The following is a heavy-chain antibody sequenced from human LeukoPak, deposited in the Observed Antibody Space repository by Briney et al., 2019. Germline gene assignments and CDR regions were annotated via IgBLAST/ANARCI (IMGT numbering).Heavy chain of an antibody. V-gene: IGHV3-30*01. D-gene: IGHD5-24*01. CDR2: ISIDGNNP. CDR1: GFTFSTSA. CDR3: ARYLFRDFYFDH. Sequence: GGSLRLSCAASGFTFSTSAVHWIRQAPGRGLEWVAVISIDGNNPYYADTVKGRFTISRDNSKNTLYLQMTSLKTEDTAVYFCARYLFRDFYFDHWGQGTLVTVSS. J-gene: IGHJ4*02.